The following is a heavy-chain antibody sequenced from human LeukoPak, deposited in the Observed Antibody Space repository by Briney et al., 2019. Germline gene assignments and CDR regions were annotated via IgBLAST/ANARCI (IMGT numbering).Heavy chain of an antibody. CDR2: INPNDGST. J-gene: IGHJ4*02. CDR3: ARAPRNSSTMLDY. D-gene: IGHD6-13*01. CDR1: GYTFTNYW. Sequence: GASVKVSCKASGYTFTNYWKQWVRQAPGQGLEWVALINPNDGSTTYAHKFQGRVTMTRDTSTSTVYMDLSSLTSEDTAVYYCARAPRNSSTMLDYWGQGTLVTVSS. V-gene: IGHV1-46*01.